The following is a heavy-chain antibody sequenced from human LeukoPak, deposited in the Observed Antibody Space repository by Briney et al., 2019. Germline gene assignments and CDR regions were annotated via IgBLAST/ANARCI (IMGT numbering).Heavy chain of an antibody. J-gene: IGHJ4*02. CDR1: GFTFDDYG. CDR2: ISGSGGST. V-gene: IGHV3-23*01. CDR3: AKVGIVATISQIGFDY. Sequence: PGGSLRLSSAASGFTFDDYGMSWVRQAPGKGLKWVSAISGSGGSTYYADSVKGRFTISRDNSKNTLYLQMNSLRAEDTAVYYCAKVGIVATISQIGFDYWGQGTLVTVSS. D-gene: IGHD5-12*01.